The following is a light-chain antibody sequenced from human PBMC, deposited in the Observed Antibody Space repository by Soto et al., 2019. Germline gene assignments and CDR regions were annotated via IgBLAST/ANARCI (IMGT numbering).Light chain of an antibody. CDR1: SSNIGAGYD. CDR3: QSYDSSLSHVV. V-gene: IGLV1-40*01. J-gene: IGLJ2*01. Sequence: QTVLTQPPSVSGAPGQRVTISCTGSSSNIGAGYDVHWYQQLPGTAPKLLIYGNSNRPSGVTDRFSGYKSVTSASLAITGLQAEDEADYYCQSYDSSLSHVVFGGGTKLTVL. CDR2: GNS.